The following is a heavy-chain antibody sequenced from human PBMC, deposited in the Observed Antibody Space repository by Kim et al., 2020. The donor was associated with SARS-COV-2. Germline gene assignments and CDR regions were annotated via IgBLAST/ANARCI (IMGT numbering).Heavy chain of an antibody. D-gene: IGHD5-12*01. CDR3: ARDHAGYAGGADF. CDR1: GFTFSNFW. J-gene: IGHJ4*01. CDR2: IKQDGSEK. Sequence: GGSLRLSCAASGFTFSNFWMSWVRQPPGKGLEWVANIKQDGSEKHYVDSVKGRFTISRDNAKNSLYLQMNSLRAEDTALYYCARDHAGYAGGADFWGHGTLVTVSS. V-gene: IGHV3-7*01.